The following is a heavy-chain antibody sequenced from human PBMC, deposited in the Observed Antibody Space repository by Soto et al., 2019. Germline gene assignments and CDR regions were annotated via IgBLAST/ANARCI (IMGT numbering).Heavy chain of an antibody. CDR3: AKDLLSGYYGSGSHDY. J-gene: IGHJ4*02. D-gene: IGHD3-10*01. V-gene: IGHV3-30*18. CDR1: GFTFSSYG. CDR2: ISYDGSNK. Sequence: GGSLRLSCAASGFTFSSYGMHWVRQAPGKGLEWVAVISYDGSNKYYADSVKGRFTISRDNSKNTLYLQMNSLRAEDTAVYYCAKDLLSGYYGSGSHDYWGQGTLVTVSS.